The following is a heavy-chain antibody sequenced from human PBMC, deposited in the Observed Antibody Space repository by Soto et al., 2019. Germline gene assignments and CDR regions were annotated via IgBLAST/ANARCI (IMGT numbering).Heavy chain of an antibody. J-gene: IGHJ6*02. CDR1: GGSFSGYY. CDR3: ARALVTDYNSRDYHYYFAMDV. CDR2: INHSGST. V-gene: IGHV4-34*09. Sequence: SETLSLTCAVYGGSFSGYYWSWIRQPPGKGLELIGEINHSGSTNYNPSLKSRVSMSVDTSQNQFSLILASVTAADTAVYYCARALVTDYNSRDYHYYFAMDVWGQGTSVTVSS. D-gene: IGHD3-22*01.